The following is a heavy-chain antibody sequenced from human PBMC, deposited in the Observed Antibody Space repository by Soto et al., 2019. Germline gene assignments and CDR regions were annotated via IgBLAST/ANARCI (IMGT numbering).Heavy chain of an antibody. CDR2: IIPIFGTA. J-gene: IGHJ4*02. D-gene: IGHD6-19*01. CDR1: GGTFSSYA. Sequence: GASVKVSCKASGGTFSSYAISWVRQAPGQGLEWMGGIIPIFGTANYAQKFQGRVTITADESTSTAYMELSSLRSEDTAVYYCARDSRASSGWYYFDYWGQGTLVTVSS. V-gene: IGHV1-69*13. CDR3: ARDSRASSGWYYFDY.